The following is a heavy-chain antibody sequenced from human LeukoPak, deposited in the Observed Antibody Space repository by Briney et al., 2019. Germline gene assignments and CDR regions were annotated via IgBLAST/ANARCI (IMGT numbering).Heavy chain of an antibody. CDR2: ISSSSSYI. V-gene: IGHV3-21*01. Sequence: GGSLRLSCAASGFTFSSYSMNWVRQAPGKGLEWVSSISSSSSYIYYADSVKGRCTIPRDNSKNTLNLQINSLRAEDTAVYYCARDLSEKYSIDYWGQGTLVTVSS. CDR1: GFTFSSYS. CDR3: ARDLSEKYSIDY. D-gene: IGHD2-15*01. J-gene: IGHJ4*02.